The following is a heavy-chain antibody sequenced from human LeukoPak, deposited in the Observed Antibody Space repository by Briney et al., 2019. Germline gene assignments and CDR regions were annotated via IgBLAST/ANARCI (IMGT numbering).Heavy chain of an antibody. J-gene: IGHJ4*02. D-gene: IGHD2-8*01. CDR2: MNPNSGNT. CDR3: ARLVRVARKSDY. V-gene: IGHV1-8*01. CDR1: GYTFTSYD. Sequence: ASVKVSCKASGYTFTSYDINWVRQATGQGLEWMGWMNPNSGNTGYAQKFQGRVTMTRNTSISTAYMELSSLRSEDTAVYYCARLVRVARKSDYWGQGTLVTVSS.